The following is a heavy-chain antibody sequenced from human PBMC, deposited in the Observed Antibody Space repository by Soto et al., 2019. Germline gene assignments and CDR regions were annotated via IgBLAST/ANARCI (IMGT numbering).Heavy chain of an antibody. V-gene: IGHV1-69*12. Sequence: QVQLVQSGAEVKKPGSSVKVSCKASGGTFSNYAISWVRQAPGQGLEWMGGITPFFGTANYAQKFQGRVTITADESMSTAYMELSRLRSEDTAVYYCAQTLGLAVAGPVRFDLWGRGTLVTVSS. CDR1: GGTFSNYA. CDR2: ITPFFGTA. J-gene: IGHJ2*01. D-gene: IGHD6-19*01. CDR3: AQTLGLAVAGPVRFDL.